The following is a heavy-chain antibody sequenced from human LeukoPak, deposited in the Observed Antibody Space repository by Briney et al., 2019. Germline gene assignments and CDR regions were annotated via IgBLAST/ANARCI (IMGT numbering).Heavy chain of an antibody. CDR1: GGSISSGGYY. CDR2: IYYSGST. Sequence: SETLSLTCTVSGGSISSGGYYWSWIRQHPGKGLEWIGYIYYSGSTYYNPSLKSRVTISVDTSKNQFSLKLSSVTAADTAVYYCAIPHESGYSYGHLDYWGQGTLVTVSS. D-gene: IGHD5-18*01. J-gene: IGHJ4*02. CDR3: AIPHESGYSYGHLDY. V-gene: IGHV4-31*03.